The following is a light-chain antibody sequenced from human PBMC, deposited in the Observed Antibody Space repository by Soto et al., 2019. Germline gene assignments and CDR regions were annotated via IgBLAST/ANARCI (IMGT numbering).Light chain of an antibody. CDR1: QSVDNN. CDR2: GAS. Sequence: EIVMTQSPATLSVSPGERATLSCRASQSVDNNLAWYQQKPGQAPRLLIHGASFRVTGIPDRFSGSGSGTDFTLTIISLRSEDFAIYYCQQYNYWPRTFGQGTRVEIK. V-gene: IGKV3-15*01. CDR3: QQYNYWPRT. J-gene: IGKJ1*01.